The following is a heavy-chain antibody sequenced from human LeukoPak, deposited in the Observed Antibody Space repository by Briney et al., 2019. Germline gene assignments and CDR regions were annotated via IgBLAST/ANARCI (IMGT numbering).Heavy chain of an antibody. CDR3: TRGSGRRVDY. Sequence: PGGSLRLPCTASGFTFGDYAMSWVRQAPGKGLEWVGFIRSKAYGGTTEYAASVKGRFTISRDDSKSIAYLQMNSLKTEDTAVYYCTRGSGRRVDYWGQGTLVTVSS. CDR1: GFTFGDYA. CDR2: IRSKAYGGTT. J-gene: IGHJ4*02. D-gene: IGHD3-3*01. V-gene: IGHV3-49*04.